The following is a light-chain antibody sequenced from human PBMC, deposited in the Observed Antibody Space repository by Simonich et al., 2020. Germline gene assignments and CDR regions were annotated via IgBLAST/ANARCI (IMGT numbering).Light chain of an antibody. CDR3: QQYYSTPLT. CDR2: WAS. J-gene: IGKJ4*01. V-gene: IGKV4-1*01. Sequence: DIVMTQSPDSLAVSLGERATINCKSSQSVLYSSNNKNYLSLYQQKPGQPPKLLIYWASTLGSGVPCRFSGSGSGTDFTLTISSLQAEDVAVYYCQQYYSTPLTFGGGTKVEIK. CDR1: QSVLYSSNNKNY.